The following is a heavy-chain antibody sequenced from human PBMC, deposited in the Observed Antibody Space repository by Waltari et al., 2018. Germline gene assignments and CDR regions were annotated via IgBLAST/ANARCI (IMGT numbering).Heavy chain of an antibody. CDR1: GPSFSDYY. J-gene: IGHJ5*02. Sequence: QVQFQQCGAGPLGPSEPLPLTCAVYGPSFSDYYVGWVRQPPGKGLEWIGQIRHPGSTNYNPSLKSRVTISIDTPRSQFSLRLSSVTAADTALYFCTRGGNYDFWSHRPFVDPWGQGTLVTVSS. D-gene: IGHD3-3*01. V-gene: IGHV4-34*01. CDR2: IRHPGST. CDR3: TRGGNYDFWSHRPFVDP.